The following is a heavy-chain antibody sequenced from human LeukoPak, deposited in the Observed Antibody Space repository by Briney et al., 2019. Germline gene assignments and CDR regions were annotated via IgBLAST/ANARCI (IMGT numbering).Heavy chain of an antibody. CDR3: ARTSHESVLYWSDP. Sequence: ASVKVSCKASGYTFTTYGIGWVRQAPGQGLDLMGWISGYSGNTNYAQKFQGRVTMTTDTSTSTAYMELRSLRSDDTAVYYCARTSHESVLYWSDPWGQGTLVNVSS. D-gene: IGHD3-16*01. J-gene: IGHJ5*02. V-gene: IGHV1-18*04. CDR1: GYTFTTYG. CDR2: ISGYSGNT.